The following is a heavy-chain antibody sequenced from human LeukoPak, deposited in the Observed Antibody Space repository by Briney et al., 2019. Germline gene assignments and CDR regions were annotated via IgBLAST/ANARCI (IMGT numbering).Heavy chain of an antibody. J-gene: IGHJ4*02. V-gene: IGHV3-7*01. CDR1: GFTFSHYW. CDR3: ARDGMVRGVSEFDY. D-gene: IGHD3-10*01. CDR2: IKQDGSEK. Sequence: PGGSLRLSCAPSGFTFSHYWMSWVRQAPGKGLEWVANIKQDGSEKYYVDSVKGRFTISRDNAKNSLYLQMNSLRAEDTAVYYCARDGMVRGVSEFDYWGQGTLVTVSS.